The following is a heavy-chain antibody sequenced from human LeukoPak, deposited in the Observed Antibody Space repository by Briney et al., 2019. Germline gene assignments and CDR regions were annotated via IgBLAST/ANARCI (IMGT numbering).Heavy chain of an antibody. D-gene: IGHD2-2*01. CDR2: IYYSGST. J-gene: IGHJ3*02. Sequence: SETLSLTCTVSGGSISSSSYYWGWIRQPPGKGLEWIGSIYYSGSTYYNPSLKSRVTISVDTSKNQFSLKLSSVTAADTAVYYCASAPDLGVVVPAGAFDIWGQGTMVTVSS. V-gene: IGHV4-39*01. CDR3: ASAPDLGVVVPAGAFDI. CDR1: GGSISSSSYY.